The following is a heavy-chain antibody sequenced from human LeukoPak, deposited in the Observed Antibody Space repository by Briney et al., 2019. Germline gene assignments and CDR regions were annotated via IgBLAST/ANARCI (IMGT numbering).Heavy chain of an antibody. D-gene: IGHD4-17*01. Sequence: GGSLRLSCAASGFTFRSYWMRWVRQAPGKGLEWVANIKQGGSKEYYVDSVKGRFTISRDNAKNSLYLQMNSLRVEDTAVYYCARDARDYGDYVVAFDYWGQGTLVTVSS. CDR2: IKQGGSKE. CDR1: GFTFRSYW. J-gene: IGHJ4*02. CDR3: ARDARDYGDYVVAFDY. V-gene: IGHV3-7*01.